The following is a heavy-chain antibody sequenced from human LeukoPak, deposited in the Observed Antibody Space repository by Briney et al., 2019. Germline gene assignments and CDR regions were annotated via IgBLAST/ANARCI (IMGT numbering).Heavy chain of an antibody. CDR1: GYTFNAYY. D-gene: IGHD6-6*01. J-gene: IGHJ5*02. V-gene: IGHV1-2*02. Sequence: ASVKVSCKASGYTFNAYYIHWVRQAPGQGLERMGWINPNSGGTKYAQKFQGRVTLTRDTSVTTAYMELSWLRSDDTAVYYCAKSSSWSDNYFDPWGQGTLVTVSS. CDR2: INPNSGGT. CDR3: AKSSSWSDNYFDP.